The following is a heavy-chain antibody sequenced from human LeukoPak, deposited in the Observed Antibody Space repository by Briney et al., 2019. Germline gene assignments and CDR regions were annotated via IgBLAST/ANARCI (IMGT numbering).Heavy chain of an antibody. CDR1: GGSISSYY. CDR2: IYYSGST. V-gene: IGHV4-59*01. J-gene: IGHJ6*03. Sequence: KPSETLSLTCTVSGGSISSYYWSWIRQPPGKGLEWIGYIYYSGSTNYNPSPKSRVTISVDTSKNQFSLKLSSVTAADTAVYYCARVSSPDDSYGKGDYYYYMDVWGKGTTVTVSS. CDR3: ARVSSPDDSYGKGDYYYYMDV. D-gene: IGHD5-18*01.